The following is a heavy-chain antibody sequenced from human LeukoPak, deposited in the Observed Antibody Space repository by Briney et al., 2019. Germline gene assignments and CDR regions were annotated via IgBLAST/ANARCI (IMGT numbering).Heavy chain of an antibody. V-gene: IGHV3-74*01. Sequence: GGSLRLSCVVSGFTYTDYWMHWFRQAPGKGPVWVSRINPDGTIIDYADSVRGRFSISRDNAKNLLYLQMNGLRADDTAVYYCAKDLSWNTADRWGQGILVTVSS. CDR1: GFTYTDYW. J-gene: IGHJ5*02. CDR3: AKDLSWNTADR. CDR2: INPDGTII. D-gene: IGHD5-18*01.